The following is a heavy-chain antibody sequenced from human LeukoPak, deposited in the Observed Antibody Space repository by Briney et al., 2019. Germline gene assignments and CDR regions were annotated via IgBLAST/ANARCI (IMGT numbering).Heavy chain of an antibody. CDR2: ISYDGSNK. CDR1: GFTFSSYG. CDR3: ARGGGIGSVITDAFDI. V-gene: IGHV3-30*19. Sequence: GGSLRLSCAASGFTFSSYGFHWVRQAPGKGLDWVAVISYDGSNKYYADSVKGRFTISRDNSKNTLYLQMNSLRAEDTAVYYCARGGGIGSVITDAFDIWGQGTMVTVSS. D-gene: IGHD4-17*01. J-gene: IGHJ3*02.